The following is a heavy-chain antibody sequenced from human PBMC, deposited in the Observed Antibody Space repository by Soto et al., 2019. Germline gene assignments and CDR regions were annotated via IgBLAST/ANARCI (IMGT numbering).Heavy chain of an antibody. CDR2: IYYSGST. CDR3: ARHGGGAYCSGGSCYSDYVWGSYRPGIDY. Sequence: SETLSLTCTVYGGSISSSSYYWGWIRQPPGKGLEWIGSIYYSGSTYYNPSLKSRVTISVDTSKNQFSLKLSSVTAADTAVDYCARHGGGAYCSGGSCYSDYVWGSYRPGIDYWGQGTLVTVSS. V-gene: IGHV4-39*01. J-gene: IGHJ4*02. D-gene: IGHD2-15*01. CDR1: GGSISSSSYY.